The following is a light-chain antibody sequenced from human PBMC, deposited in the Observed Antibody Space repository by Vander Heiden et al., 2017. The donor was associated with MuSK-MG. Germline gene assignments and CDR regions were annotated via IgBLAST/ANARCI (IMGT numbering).Light chain of an antibody. J-gene: IGLJ2*01. CDR3: QASDSSTDHVV. V-gene: IGLV3-1*01. CDR2: QDS. CDR1: KLGDKY. Sequence: SYELTQPPSVAVSPGQTASITCSGDKLGDKYACWYQQQPGPSPVLVIYQDSKRPSGIPERFSGSNSGTTATLTTSGTQARDEADYYCQASDSSTDHVVFGGGTKLTVL.